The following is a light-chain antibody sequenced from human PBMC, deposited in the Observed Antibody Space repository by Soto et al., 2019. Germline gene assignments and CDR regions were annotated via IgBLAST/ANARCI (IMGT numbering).Light chain of an antibody. J-gene: IGKJ4*01. CDR1: QSVGSNY. Sequence: EIVLTQSPGTLSLSPGDRATLSCRASQSVGSNYLAWYQQKIGQAPRHLIYGASRRATDIPDRFGGSGSGTDFTLTISRLEPEDFAVYYCEQYGSSHLTFGGGTKVEIK. V-gene: IGKV3-20*01. CDR2: GAS. CDR3: EQYGSSHLT.